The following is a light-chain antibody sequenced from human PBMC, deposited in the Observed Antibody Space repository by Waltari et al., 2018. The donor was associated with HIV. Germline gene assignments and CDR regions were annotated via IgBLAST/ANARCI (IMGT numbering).Light chain of an antibody. J-gene: IGLJ3*02. CDR1: SSDVGNYNL. V-gene: IGLV2-23*02. Sequence: QSVLTQPASVSGSPGQSITISCTGTSSDVGNYNLVSWYQQHPGKAPKLIIYEVTTPPSWVSNRFSGSKSGNTASLTISGLQAEDEADYYCCSYVGSNVWVFGGGTKLTVL. CDR2: EVT. CDR3: CSYVGSNVWV.